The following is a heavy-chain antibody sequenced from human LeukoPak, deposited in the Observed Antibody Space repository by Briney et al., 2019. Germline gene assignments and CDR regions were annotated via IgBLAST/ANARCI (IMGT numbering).Heavy chain of an antibody. CDR3: ARGGGSSWPHRNYYYGMGV. CDR2: ISSSSSYT. CDR1: GFTFSDYY. Sequence: GGSLRLSCAASGFTFSDYYMSWIRQAPGKGLEWVSYISSSSSYTNYADSVKGRFTISRDNAKNSLYLQMNSLRAEDTAVYCCARGGGSSWPHRNYYYGMGVWGQGTTVTVSS. V-gene: IGHV3-11*05. D-gene: IGHD6-13*01. J-gene: IGHJ6*02.